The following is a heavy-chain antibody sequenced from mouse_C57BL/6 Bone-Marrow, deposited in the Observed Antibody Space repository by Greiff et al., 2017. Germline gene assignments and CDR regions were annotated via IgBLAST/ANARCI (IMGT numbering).Heavy chain of an antibody. J-gene: IGHJ4*01. Sequence: QVQLKESGPGLVQPSQSLSITCTVSGFSLTSYGVHWVRQPPGKGLEWLGVIWSGGSTDYNAAFISRLSISKDNSKSHVFFKMNSLQADDTAIYYCAKDYSNWNYAMDYWGQGTSVTVSS. CDR1: GFSLTSYG. CDR3: AKDYSNWNYAMDY. D-gene: IGHD2-5*01. CDR2: IWSGGST. V-gene: IGHV2-4*01.